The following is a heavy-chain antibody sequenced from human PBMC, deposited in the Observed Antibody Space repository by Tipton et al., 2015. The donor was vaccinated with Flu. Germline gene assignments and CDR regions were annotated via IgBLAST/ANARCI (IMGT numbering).Heavy chain of an antibody. CDR2: LYDSGIT. CDR3: ARLKLFALVNHSYYYGLDV. D-gene: IGHD3/OR15-3a*01. J-gene: IGHJ6*04. Sequence: TLSLTCTVFGGSIGSSTYYWGWIRQPPGKGLEWIGSLYDSGITYYNPSLKSRVTISLDTSKNQFSLKLISVTAADTAVYYCARLKLFALVNHSYYYGLDVWGKGNTVTVST. CDR1: GGSIGSSTYY. V-gene: IGHV4-39*07.